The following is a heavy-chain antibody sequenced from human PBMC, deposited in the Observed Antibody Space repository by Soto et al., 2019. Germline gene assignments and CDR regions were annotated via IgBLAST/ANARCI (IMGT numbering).Heavy chain of an antibody. Sequence: ASVKVSCKASGYTFTSYGISWVRQAPGQGLEWMGWISAYNGNTNYAQKLQARVTMTTDTSTSTAYMELRSLRSDDTAVYYCVWEKRRIDAFDIWGQGTMVTVSS. V-gene: IGHV1-18*01. CDR3: VWEKRRIDAFDI. CDR1: GYTFTSYG. CDR2: ISAYNGNT. D-gene: IGHD1-1*01. J-gene: IGHJ3*02.